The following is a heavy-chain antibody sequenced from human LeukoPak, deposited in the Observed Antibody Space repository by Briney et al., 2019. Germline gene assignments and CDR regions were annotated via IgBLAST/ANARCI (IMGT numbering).Heavy chain of an antibody. Sequence: PGGSLRLSCAASGLTFSRYAMSWVRQAPGKGLEWVSGVSTSGGSTYYADSVKGRFTISRDNSKDTLHLQMNSLRVEDTAIYYCAKQAYDSPRTDFDYWGQGTLVTVSS. J-gene: IGHJ4*02. CDR2: VSTSGGST. D-gene: IGHD3-22*01. V-gene: IGHV3-23*01. CDR3: AKQAYDSPRTDFDY. CDR1: GLTFSRYA.